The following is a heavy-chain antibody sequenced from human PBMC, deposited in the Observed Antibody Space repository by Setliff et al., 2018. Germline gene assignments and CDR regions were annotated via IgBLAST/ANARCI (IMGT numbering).Heavy chain of an antibody. CDR1: GYTFTSSG. CDR2: ISVYNDYT. V-gene: IGHV1-18*01. D-gene: IGHD5-18*01. Sequence: ASVKVSCKAPGYTFTSSGISWVRQAPGQGLEGMGWISVYNDYTNYAQKFQGRVTMTKDTSTTTVYMELSSMGSEDKAVYYCARAPLESGYYYGQGHYFDNWGQGTLVTVSS. J-gene: IGHJ4*02. CDR3: ARAPLESGYYYGQGHYFDN.